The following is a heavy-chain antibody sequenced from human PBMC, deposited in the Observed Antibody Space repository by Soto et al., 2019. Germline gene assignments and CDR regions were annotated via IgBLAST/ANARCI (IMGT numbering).Heavy chain of an antibody. CDR2: ISGNSDYI. CDR3: ARDQPVYDSRGYPDV. CDR1: GFTFEYYT. Sequence: GGSLRLSCAASGFTFEYYTMNWVRQAPGKGLEWVSSISGNSDYIYYADSVRGRFTISRDNAKNSVFLQMNNLRAEDTAVYYCARDQPVYDSRGYPDVWGRGTTVTVSS. D-gene: IGHD3-22*01. J-gene: IGHJ6*02. V-gene: IGHV3-21*01.